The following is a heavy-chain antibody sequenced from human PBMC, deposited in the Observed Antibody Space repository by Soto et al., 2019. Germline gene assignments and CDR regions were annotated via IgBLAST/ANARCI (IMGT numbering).Heavy chain of an antibody. J-gene: IGHJ3*02. V-gene: IGHV4-34*01. CDR3: GSLRRKQLVPGI. CDR1: GGCFSGYY. D-gene: IGHD6-13*01. Sequence: SETLSLTCAVYGGCFSGYYWSWIRQPPGKGLEWIGEINHSGSTNYNPFLKSRVTISVDTSKNQFSRKLSTVTAADTAVYYCGSLRRKQLVPGIWGQGTMVTVSS. CDR2: INHSGST.